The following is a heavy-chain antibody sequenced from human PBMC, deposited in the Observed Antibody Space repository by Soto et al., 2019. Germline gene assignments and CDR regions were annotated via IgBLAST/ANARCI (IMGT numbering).Heavy chain of an antibody. J-gene: IGHJ4*02. CDR1: GFNFKDHA. CDR2: ISWNGVNI. D-gene: IGHD3-9*01. Sequence: EVQLVESGGDLVEPGRSLRLSCAASGFNFKDHALHWDRLAPGKGLEWVSSISWNGVNIGYADSVKGRFTISRDNAKNSLYLQMNSLRPEDTALYYCAKDIHYYDILTGFDYWGQGTLVSVSS. CDR3: AKDIHYYDILTGFDY. V-gene: IGHV3-9*01.